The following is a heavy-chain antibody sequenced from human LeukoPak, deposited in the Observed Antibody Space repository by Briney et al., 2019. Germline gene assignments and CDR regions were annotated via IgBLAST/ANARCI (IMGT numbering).Heavy chain of an antibody. J-gene: IGHJ4*02. CDR1: GFTFSHDW. Sequence: GGSLRLSCAASGFTFSHDWMNWVRQAPGKGLEWVSYISSASGSIYYADSVKGRFTVSRDNAKNSLFLQMNSLRAEDTAVYYCARLPAYCSSTSCYYDYWGQGTLVTVSS. V-gene: IGHV3-48*04. D-gene: IGHD2-2*01. CDR2: ISSASGSI. CDR3: ARLPAYCSSTSCYYDY.